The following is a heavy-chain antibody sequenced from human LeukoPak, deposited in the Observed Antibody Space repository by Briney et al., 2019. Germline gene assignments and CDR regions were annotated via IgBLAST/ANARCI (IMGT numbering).Heavy chain of an antibody. CDR1: GGSISSGSYY. V-gene: IGHV4-61*02. D-gene: IGHD2-2*02. J-gene: IGHJ3*02. CDR2: IYTSGST. CDR3: AREGDIVVVPAAISNAFDI. Sequence: SETLSLTCTVSGGSISSGSYYWSWIRQPAGKGLEWIGRIYTSGSTNYNPSLKSRVTISVDTSKNQFSLKLSSVTAADTAVYYCAREGDIVVVPAAISNAFDIWGQGTMVTVSS.